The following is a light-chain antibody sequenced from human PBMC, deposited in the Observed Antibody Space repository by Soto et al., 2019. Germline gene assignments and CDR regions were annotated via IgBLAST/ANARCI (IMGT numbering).Light chain of an antibody. Sequence: QSVLTQPASVSGSPGQSITISCTGTSSDVGSYNYVSRYQLHPGKAPKLMIYEVSNRPSGVSNRFSGAKSGDKASLTISGLQAEDEADYYCSSYTTRTTLYDFGTGTKVTVL. CDR2: EVS. CDR3: SSYTTRTTLYD. J-gene: IGLJ1*01. CDR1: SSDVGSYNY. V-gene: IGLV2-14*01.